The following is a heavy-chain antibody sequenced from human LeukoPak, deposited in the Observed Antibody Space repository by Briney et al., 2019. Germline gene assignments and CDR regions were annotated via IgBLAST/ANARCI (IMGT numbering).Heavy chain of an antibody. CDR2: IKEDGGEE. J-gene: IGHJ4*02. CDR1: GFTFSSFW. V-gene: IGHV3-7*01. Sequence: GGSLRLSCAASGFTFSSFWMSWVRQAPGKGLEWVANIKEDGGEEWYVDSVKGRFTISRDNAKMSLYLQMNSLRPEDTAVYFCARISCSRSSCYGVYDYWGQGTLVTVSS. CDR3: ARISCSRSSCYGVYDY. D-gene: IGHD2-15*01.